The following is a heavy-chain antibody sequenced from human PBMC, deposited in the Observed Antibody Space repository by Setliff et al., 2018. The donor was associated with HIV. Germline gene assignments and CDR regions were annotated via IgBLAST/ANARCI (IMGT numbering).Heavy chain of an antibody. CDR3: ARGVRVGPTTTANWFDP. V-gene: IGHV4-34*04. J-gene: IGHJ5*02. D-gene: IGHD1-26*01. Sequence: SETLSLTCAVYGETFNGYFWTWIRQSPGKGLEWIGELNHSGNINQNPSLRSGSTLSVDTSKNQFSLTLNSVTAADTAVYYCARGVRVGPTTTANWFDPWGQGTLVTVSS. CDR1: GETFNGYF. CDR2: LNHSGNI.